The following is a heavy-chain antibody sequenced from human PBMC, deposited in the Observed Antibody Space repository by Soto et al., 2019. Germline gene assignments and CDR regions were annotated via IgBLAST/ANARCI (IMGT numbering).Heavy chain of an antibody. J-gene: IGHJ4*02. D-gene: IGHD5-18*01. CDR1: GGSISSADYY. V-gene: IGHV4-30-4*01. CDR3: ARVRYNYGYNFDD. CDR2: IYYSGST. Sequence: QVQLQESGPGLVKPSQTLSLTCTVSGGSISSADYYWSWIRQPPGKGLEWIGYIYYSGSTYYNPSLKSRLTISVDTSKNQFSLKLSSVTAADTAVYYCARVRYNYGYNFDDWGQGTLVTVSS.